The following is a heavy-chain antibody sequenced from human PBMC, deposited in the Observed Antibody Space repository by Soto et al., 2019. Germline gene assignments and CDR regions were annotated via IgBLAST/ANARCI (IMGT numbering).Heavy chain of an antibody. J-gene: IGHJ4*02. CDR3: ARKRY. Sequence: EVQLVESGGGLVKPGGSLSLSCVASGFTFSRYSINWFRQAPGKGLEWVSSISSGGNTKSYANSVKGRFTISRDNGKNSLYLEMKSLRPEDTGVYYCARKRYWSQRTLVTVSS. V-gene: IGHV3-21*06. CDR2: ISSGGNTK. CDR1: GFTFSRYS.